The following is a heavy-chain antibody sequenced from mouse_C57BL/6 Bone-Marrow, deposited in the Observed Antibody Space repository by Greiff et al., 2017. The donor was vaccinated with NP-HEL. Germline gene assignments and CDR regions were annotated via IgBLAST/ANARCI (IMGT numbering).Heavy chain of an antibody. V-gene: IGHV5-2*01. CDR1: EYEFPSHD. J-gene: IGHJ2*01. CDR2: INSDGGST. CDR3: EKPPQFISTIVALYYFDY. Sequence: EVQVVESGGGLVQPGESLKLSCEATEYEFPSHDMSWVRKTPEKRLELVAAINSDGGSTYYPDTMERRVTISRDNTKKTLYLQMSSLRYEDTALYYCEKPPQFISTIVALYYFDYWGQGTTLTVSS. D-gene: IGHD1-1*01.